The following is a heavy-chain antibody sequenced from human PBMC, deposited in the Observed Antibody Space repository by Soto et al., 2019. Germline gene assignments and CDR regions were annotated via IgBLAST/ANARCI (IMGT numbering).Heavy chain of an antibody. J-gene: IGHJ5*02. V-gene: IGHV4-39*01. CDR2: IYYSGST. Sequence: PSETLSLTCTVSGGSINSSSYFWGWVRQPPGMGREWNRRIYYSGSTYYNPSLRSRVRISVDTYKNKNSLKLRFVTAAATAVFYCARHYSSGSRNWFEHWGQGTLVTVSS. CDR1: GGSINSSSYF. D-gene: IGHD6-19*01. CDR3: ARHYSSGSRNWFEH.